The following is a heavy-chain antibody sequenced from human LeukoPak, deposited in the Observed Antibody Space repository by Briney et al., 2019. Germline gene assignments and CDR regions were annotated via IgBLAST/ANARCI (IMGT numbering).Heavy chain of an antibody. V-gene: IGHV4-59*01. J-gene: IGHJ4*02. Sequence: SEALSLTCTVSGGSISSYYWSWIRQPPGKDLEWIAYIDNSGSTNYNPSLKTRATISLDTSKNQSSLKLTSVTAADTAVYYCARMVGRYFDYWGQGTLVTVSS. CDR2: IDNSGST. CDR3: ARMVGRYFDY. D-gene: IGHD3-10*02. CDR1: GGSISSYY.